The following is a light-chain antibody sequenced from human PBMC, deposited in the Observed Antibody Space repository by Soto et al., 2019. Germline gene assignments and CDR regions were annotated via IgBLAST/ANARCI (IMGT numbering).Light chain of an antibody. Sequence: EIVMTQSPDILSVSPGERVTLSCRASQSVGSHLAWYQQKPGQAPRLLIYAESTRATGIPARFSGSGSGTAFTLTISSLQSEDFAVYYCQQYSNWPPWTFGQGTTVEIK. CDR3: QQYSNWPPWT. CDR1: QSVGSH. V-gene: IGKV3-15*01. J-gene: IGKJ1*01. CDR2: AES.